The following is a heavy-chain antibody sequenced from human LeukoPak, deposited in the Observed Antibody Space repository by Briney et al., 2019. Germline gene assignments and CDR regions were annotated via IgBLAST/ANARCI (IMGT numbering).Heavy chain of an antibody. CDR1: GGSISSGDHY. CDR3: ARGRIVATILGMYCFDC. D-gene: IGHD5-12*01. CDR2: IYNSGIT. V-gene: IGHV4-30-4*01. J-gene: IGHJ4*02. Sequence: SETLSLTCTVSGGSISSGDHYWGWVRQSPGRGLEWIGYIYNSGITYYKPSLKSRVTISVDMSKNQFSLKLSSVTAADTAVYYCARGRIVATILGMYCFDCWGQGALVTVSS.